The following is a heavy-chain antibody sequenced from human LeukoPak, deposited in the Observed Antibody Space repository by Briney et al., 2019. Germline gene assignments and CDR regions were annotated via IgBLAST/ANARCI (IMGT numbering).Heavy chain of an antibody. CDR2: IRYDGSNK. J-gene: IGHJ6*03. V-gene: IGHV3-30*02. CDR3: AKVTDYYYYYMDV. D-gene: IGHD2-8*02. Sequence: GGSLRLSCAASGFTFSSSAMNWVRQAPGKGLEWVAFIRYDGSNKYYADSVKGRFTISRDNSKNTLYLQMNSLRAEDTAVYYCAKVTDYYYYYMDVWGKGTTVTISS. CDR1: GFTFSSSA.